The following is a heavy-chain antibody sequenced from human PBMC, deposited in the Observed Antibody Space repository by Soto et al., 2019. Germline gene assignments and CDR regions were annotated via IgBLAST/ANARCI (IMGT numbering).Heavy chain of an antibody. CDR1: GFTFSDYS. CDR2: ISLSSSTI. V-gene: IGHV3-48*01. D-gene: IGHD3-16*01. J-gene: IGHJ5*02. Sequence: GGSLRLSCAASGFTFSDYSMNWVRQAPGKGLEWVSYISLSSSTIYYADSVKGRFTISRDNAKNSLYLQMDSLRAEDTAVYYCARDRTDVRGSWFDPWGQGTLVTVSS. CDR3: ARDRTDVRGSWFDP.